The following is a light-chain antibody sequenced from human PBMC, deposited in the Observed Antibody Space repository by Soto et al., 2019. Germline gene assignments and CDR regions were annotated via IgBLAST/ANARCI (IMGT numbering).Light chain of an antibody. V-gene: IGLV2-8*01. CDR1: SSDVGGYNY. J-gene: IGLJ1*01. CDR3: CSYAGTYYV. Sequence: QAVVTQPPSASGSPGQSVTISCTGTSSDVGGYNYVSWYQQHPGKAPKIMIYEVNKRASGVPDRFWGSKSGNTASLTISGLQADDEAEYHCCSYAGTYYVFGTGTKLTVL. CDR2: EVN.